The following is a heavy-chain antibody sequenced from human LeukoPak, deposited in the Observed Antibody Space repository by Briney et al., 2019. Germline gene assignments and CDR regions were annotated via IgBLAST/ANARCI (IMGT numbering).Heavy chain of an antibody. D-gene: IGHD3-22*01. Sequence: GGSLRLSCAASGFTFSRYWMHWVRQAPGKGLVWVSHIKSDGSSTNYADSVKGRFTISRDNSKKTLFLHMNSLRAEDTAVYYCARGMSATSGYLELEYWGQGALVTVST. CDR1: GFTFSRYW. V-gene: IGHV3-74*01. J-gene: IGHJ4*02. CDR3: ARGMSATSGYLELEY. CDR2: IKSDGSST.